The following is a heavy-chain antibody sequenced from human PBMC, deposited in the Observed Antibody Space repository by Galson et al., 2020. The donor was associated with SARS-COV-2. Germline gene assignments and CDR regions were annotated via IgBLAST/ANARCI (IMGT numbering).Heavy chain of an antibody. J-gene: IGHJ4*02. CDR3: ARFGYSVSYYVPPDY. CDR2: ISSSSSYI. D-gene: IGHD1-26*01. CDR1: GFTFSSYS. Sequence: GESLKISCAASGFTFSSYSMNWVRQAPGKGLEWVSSISSSSSYIYYADSVKGRFTISRDNAKNSLYLQMNSLRAEDTAVYYCARFGYSVSYYVPPDYWGRGTLVTVSS. V-gene: IGHV3-21*01.